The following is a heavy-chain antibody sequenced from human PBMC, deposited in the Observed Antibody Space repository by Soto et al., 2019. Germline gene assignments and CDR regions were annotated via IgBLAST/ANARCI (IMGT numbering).Heavy chain of an antibody. CDR3: ATDSSTPIAAAGTDYYYGMDV. V-gene: IGHV1-24*01. CDR2: FDPEDGET. Sequence: ASVKVSCKVSGYTLTELSMHWVRQAPGKGLEWMGGFDPEDGETIYAQKFQGRVTMTEDTSTDTAYMELSSLRSEDTAVYYCATDSSTPIAAAGTDYYYGMDVWGQGTTVTSP. J-gene: IGHJ6*02. D-gene: IGHD6-13*01. CDR1: GYTLTELS.